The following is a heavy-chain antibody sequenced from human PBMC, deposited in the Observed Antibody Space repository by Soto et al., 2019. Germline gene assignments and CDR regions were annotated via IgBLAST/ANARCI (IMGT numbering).Heavy chain of an antibody. CDR1: GFTFSDYD. CDR3: AREAAAAGPNWFDP. J-gene: IGHJ5*02. CDR2: ISSSSSTT. Sequence: GGSLRLSCAASGFTFSDYDMNWIRQAPGKGLEWVSYISSSSSTTYYADSVKGRFTISRDNAKNSLYLQMNSLRDEDTAVYYCAREAAAAGPNWFDPWGQGTLVTVSS. V-gene: IGHV3-48*02. D-gene: IGHD6-13*01.